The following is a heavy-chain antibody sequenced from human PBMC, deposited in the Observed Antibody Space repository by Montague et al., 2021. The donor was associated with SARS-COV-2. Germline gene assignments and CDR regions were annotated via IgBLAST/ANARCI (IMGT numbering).Heavy chain of an antibody. CDR3: ARHGLEGANTYYFGLDV. CDR2: ISYDGSNK. CDR1: GFTFSSYA. J-gene: IGHJ6*02. V-gene: IGHV3-30-3*01. D-gene: IGHD1-26*01. Sequence: SLRLSCAASGFTFSSYAMHWVRQAPGKGLEWVPVISYDGSNKYYADSVKGRFTISRDNSKNTLYLQMNSLRAEDTAIYYCARHGLEGANTYYFGLDVWGQGTTVTVSS.